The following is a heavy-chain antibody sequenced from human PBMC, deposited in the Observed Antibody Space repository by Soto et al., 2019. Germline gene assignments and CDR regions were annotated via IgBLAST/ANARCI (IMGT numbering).Heavy chain of an antibody. J-gene: IGHJ4*02. CDR1: GFIFHLYA. Sequence: HPGGSLRLSCAGSGFIFHLYAMSWVRQAPGKGLEWVSAISGSGGSTYYADSVKGRFTISRDNSKNTLYLQMNSLRAEDTAVYYCAKQRPTGYSSSPLDYWGQGTLVTVSS. D-gene: IGHD6-6*01. V-gene: IGHV3-23*01. CDR3: AKQRPTGYSSSPLDY. CDR2: ISGSGGST.